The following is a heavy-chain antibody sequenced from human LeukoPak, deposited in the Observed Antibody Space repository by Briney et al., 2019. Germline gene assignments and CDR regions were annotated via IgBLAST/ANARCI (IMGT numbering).Heavy chain of an antibody. CDR3: ARYSEVYYYMDV. Sequence: PGGSLRLSCAASGFTFDTYNFNWVRQAPGKGLEWVASIRSYSSYIHYADSVKGRFTISRDDAKKSLDLQMNSLRAEDTAVYFCARYSEVYYYMDVWGAGITVIVSS. CDR1: GFTFDTYN. V-gene: IGHV3-21*01. J-gene: IGHJ6*03. CDR2: IRSYSSYI. D-gene: IGHD2-21*01.